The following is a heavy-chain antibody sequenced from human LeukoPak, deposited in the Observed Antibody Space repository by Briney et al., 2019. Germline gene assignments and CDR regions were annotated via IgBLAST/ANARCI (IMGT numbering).Heavy chain of an antibody. CDR2: INHSGST. CDR1: GGSFSGYY. D-gene: IGHD3-10*01. V-gene: IGHV4-34*01. J-gene: IGHJ6*04. Sequence: PSETLSLTCAVYGGSFSGYYWSWIRQPPGKGLEWIGEINHSGSTNYNPSLKSRVTISIDTSKNEFSLRLSSVTAADTAVYYCARDYGSGSSYDYFYYALDVWGKGTTVTVSS. CDR3: ARDYGSGSSYDYFYYALDV.